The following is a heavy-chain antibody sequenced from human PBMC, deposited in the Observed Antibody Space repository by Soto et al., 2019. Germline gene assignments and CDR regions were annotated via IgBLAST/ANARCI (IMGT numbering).Heavy chain of an antibody. J-gene: IGHJ4*02. D-gene: IGHD3-10*01. CDR2: IYYSGIT. CDR1: GGSVNSGGYY. CDR3: ARDPTGELWFGD. Sequence: QVQLQESGPGLVKPSQTLSLTCTVSGGSVNSGGYYWSWIRQHPGKGLEWIGYIYYSGITYYNPSLKSRVTMSVDKSKNRFALKLSPVTAADTAGYYCARDPTGELWFGDWGQVTLVTVSS. V-gene: IGHV4-31*03.